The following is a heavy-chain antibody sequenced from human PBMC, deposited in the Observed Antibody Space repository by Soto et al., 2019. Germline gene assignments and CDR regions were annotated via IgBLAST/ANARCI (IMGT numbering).Heavy chain of an antibody. V-gene: IGHV4-31*03. CDR3: ARASYYDFWSGYYTGEPFSFDY. Sequence: KASETLSLTCTVSGGSISSGGYYWSWIRQHPGKGLEWIGYIYYSGSTYYNPSLKSRVTISVDTSKNQFSLKLSSVTAADTAVYYCARASYYDFWSGYYTGEPFSFDYWGQGTLVTVSS. D-gene: IGHD3-3*01. J-gene: IGHJ4*02. CDR1: GGSISSGGYY. CDR2: IYYSGST.